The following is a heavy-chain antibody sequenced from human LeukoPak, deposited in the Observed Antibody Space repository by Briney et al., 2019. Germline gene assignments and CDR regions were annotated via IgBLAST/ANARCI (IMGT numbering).Heavy chain of an antibody. CDR1: GCTFSSYS. J-gene: IGHJ5*02. D-gene: IGHD3-9*01. CDR2: ISSSSSYT. CDR3: ARLTILTGYYTDWFDP. V-gene: IGHV3-21*01. Sequence: GGSLRLSCAASGCTFSSYSMNWVRLAPGKGLEWVSSISSSSSYTYYADSVKGRFTISRDNAKNSLYLQMNSLRAEDTAVYYCARLTILTGYYTDWFDPWGQGTLVTVSS.